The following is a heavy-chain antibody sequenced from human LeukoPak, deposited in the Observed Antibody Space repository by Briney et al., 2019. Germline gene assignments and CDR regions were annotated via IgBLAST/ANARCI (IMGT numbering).Heavy chain of an antibody. CDR3: ARHCCSGPAKRVFDI. J-gene: IGHJ3*02. V-gene: IGHV4-34*01. Sequence: SETLSLTCAVYGGSFSGYYWSWIRQPPGKGLEWIGEINHSGSTNYNPSLKSRVTISVDTSKNQFSLKLGSVTAADTAVYHCARHCCSGPAKRVFDIWGQGTMVTVSS. CDR2: INHSGST. CDR1: GGSFSGYY. D-gene: IGHD2-15*01.